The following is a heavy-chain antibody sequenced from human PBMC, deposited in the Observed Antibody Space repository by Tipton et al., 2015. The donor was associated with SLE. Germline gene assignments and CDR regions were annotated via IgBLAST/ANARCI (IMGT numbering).Heavy chain of an antibody. CDR2: ISYDGSNK. CDR1: GFTFSSYG. V-gene: IGHV3-30*18. J-gene: IGHJ4*02. Sequence: SLRLSCAASGFTFSSYGMHWDRQAPGKGLEWVAVISYDGSNKYYADSVKDRFTISRDNSKNTLYLQMNSLRAEDTAVYYCAKDRGDHYYDSSGYMDYWGQGTLVTVSS. CDR3: AKDRGDHYYDSSGYMDY. D-gene: IGHD3-22*01.